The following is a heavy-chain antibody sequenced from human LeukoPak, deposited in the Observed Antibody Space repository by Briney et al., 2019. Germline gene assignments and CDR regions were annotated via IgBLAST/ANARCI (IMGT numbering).Heavy chain of an antibody. CDR2: IKHDASEK. V-gene: IGHV3-7*01. Sequence: GGSLRLSCAASGFTFSSYWMAWVRQTPGKGLEWVANIKHDASEKYYVDSVKGRFTISRDNAKNSLYLQMNSLRAEDTAVYYCASVSGYDYADQFDYWGQGTLVTVSS. CDR3: ASVSGYDYADQFDY. J-gene: IGHJ4*02. CDR1: GFTFSSYW. D-gene: IGHD5-12*01.